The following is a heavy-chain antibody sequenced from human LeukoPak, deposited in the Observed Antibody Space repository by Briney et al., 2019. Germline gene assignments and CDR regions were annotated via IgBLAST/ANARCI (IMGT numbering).Heavy chain of an antibody. CDR2: IYSGGSA. CDR1: GFTVSNNY. D-gene: IGHD2-15*01. V-gene: IGHV3-53*01. CDR3: ARDLRYCSGGSCYSYFDY. Sequence: GGSLRLSCAASGFTVSNNYMSWVRQAPGKGLEWVSVIYSGGSAYYADSVKGRFTISRANSKNTLYLQMNSLRAEDTAVYYCARDLRYCSGGSCYSYFDYWGQGTLVTVSS. J-gene: IGHJ4*02.